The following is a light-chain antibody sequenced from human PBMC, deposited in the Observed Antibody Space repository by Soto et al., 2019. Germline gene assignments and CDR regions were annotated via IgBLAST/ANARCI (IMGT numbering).Light chain of an antibody. J-gene: IGLJ2*01. Sequence: QAVVTQPPSVSGAPGQRVTISCTGSSSNIGAGYDVHWYQQLPGTAPKLLIYGNSNRPSGVPDRFSGSKSGPSASLAITGLQAEDEADYYCQSYDINLSGGSKIFGGGTKLTVL. CDR2: GNS. V-gene: IGLV1-40*01. CDR1: SSNIGAGYD. CDR3: QSYDINLSGGSKI.